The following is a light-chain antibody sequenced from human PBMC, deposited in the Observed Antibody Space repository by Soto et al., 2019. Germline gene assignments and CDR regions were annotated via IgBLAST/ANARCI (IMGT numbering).Light chain of an antibody. CDR3: AAWDDSLSGVV. J-gene: IGLJ2*01. Sequence: QSALTQPPSASGTPGQRVTISCSGSSSNIGINYVYWYQQLPGTAPKLLIYRNNQWPSGVPDRFSGSKSGTSASLAISGLRSEDEADYYCAAWDDSLSGVVFGGGTTLNVL. V-gene: IGLV1-47*01. CDR2: RNN. CDR1: SSNIGINY.